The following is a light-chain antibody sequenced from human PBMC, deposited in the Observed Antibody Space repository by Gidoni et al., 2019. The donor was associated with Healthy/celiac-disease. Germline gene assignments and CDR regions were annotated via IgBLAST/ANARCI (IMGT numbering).Light chain of an antibody. Sequence: QSALTQPAYVSGSPGQSITISCTGTSSDVGSYNLVSWYQQHPAKAPKLMIYEVSKRPSGVSNRFSGSKAGNTASLTISGLQAEDEADYYCCSFAGSVVFGGGTKLTVL. CDR2: EVS. CDR1: SSDVGSYNL. CDR3: CSFAGSVV. V-gene: IGLV2-23*02. J-gene: IGLJ2*01.